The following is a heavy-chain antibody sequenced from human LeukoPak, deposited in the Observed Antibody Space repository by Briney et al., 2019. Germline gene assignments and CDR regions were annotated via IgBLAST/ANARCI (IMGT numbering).Heavy chain of an antibody. D-gene: IGHD3-10*01. J-gene: IGHJ4*02. CDR2: SSSGSSTI. V-gene: IGHV3-48*01. Sequence: GGSLRLSCAASGFIFSSYGMHWVRQAPGKGLEWLSYSSSGSSTIYYADSVKGRFTISKDNAKNSLYLQMNSLRAEDTAVYYCARMSSGSYLFDYWGQGTLVTVSS. CDR3: ARMSSGSYLFDY. CDR1: GFIFSSYG.